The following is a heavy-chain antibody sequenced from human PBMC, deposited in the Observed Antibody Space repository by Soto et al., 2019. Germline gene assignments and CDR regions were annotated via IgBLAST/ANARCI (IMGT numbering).Heavy chain of an antibody. D-gene: IGHD4-17*01. V-gene: IGHV3-72*01. J-gene: IGHJ4*02. CDR3: TTVTTVDYCFDY. Sequence: EVQLLESGGGLVQPGGSLRLSCAASGLTFSDRYMDWVRQAPGKGLEWVGRIRKKTNSYTTEYAASVKGRFIISIDDSTNSLYLQMSSLKTEDTAVYYCTTVTTVDYCFDYWGQGTLVTVSS. CDR2: IRKKTNSYTT. CDR1: GLTFSDRY.